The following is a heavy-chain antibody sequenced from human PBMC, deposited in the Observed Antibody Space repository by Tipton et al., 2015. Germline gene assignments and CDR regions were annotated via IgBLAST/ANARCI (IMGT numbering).Heavy chain of an antibody. CDR3: ARVRFLQYLEHWHFDL. CDR2: INHSGGT. Sequence: TLSLTCTVSGGSISSGGYYWSWIRQPPGKGLEWIGEINHSGGTNYSPSLKSRVAISIDTSRNQFSLKLTSVTAADTALYYCARVRFLQYLEHWHFDLWGRGTLVTVSS. V-gene: IGHV4-61*08. D-gene: IGHD3-3*01. J-gene: IGHJ2*01. CDR1: GGSISSGGYY.